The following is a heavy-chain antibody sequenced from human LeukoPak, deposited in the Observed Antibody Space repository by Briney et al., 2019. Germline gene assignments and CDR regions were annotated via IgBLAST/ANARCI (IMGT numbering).Heavy chain of an antibody. CDR1: GFTFSSYA. V-gene: IGHV3-23*01. Sequence: GGSLRLSCAASGFTFSSYAMSWVRQAPGKGLGWVSAISGSGGSTYYADSVKGRFTISRDNSKHTLYLQLNSLRADGTAVYDCAKGLSGPRRPFDYWGQGTLVTVSS. J-gene: IGHJ4*02. CDR3: AKGLSGPRRPFDY. D-gene: IGHD2-15*01. CDR2: ISGSGGST.